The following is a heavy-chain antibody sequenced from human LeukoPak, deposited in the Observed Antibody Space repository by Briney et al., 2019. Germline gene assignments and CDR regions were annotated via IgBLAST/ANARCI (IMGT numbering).Heavy chain of an antibody. D-gene: IGHD1-26*01. Sequence: GGSLRLSCAASGFTFSSYSMNWVRQAPGKGLEWVSYISSSSSTIYYADSVKGRLTISRDNSNYTLYLQMSSLRAEDTAVYFCAKQSNNHYYQKASDYWGQGTLVTVSS. V-gene: IGHV3-48*01. CDR1: GFTFSSYS. CDR3: AKQSNNHYYQKASDY. J-gene: IGHJ4*02. CDR2: ISSSSSTI.